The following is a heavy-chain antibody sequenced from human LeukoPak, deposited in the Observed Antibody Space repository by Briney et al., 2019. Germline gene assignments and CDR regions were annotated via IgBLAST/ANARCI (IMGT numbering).Heavy chain of an antibody. CDR1: GGSISSYY. CDR2: ISASGST. CDR3: AKSAAGTADFDY. V-gene: IGHV4-4*07. D-gene: IGHD1-1*01. Sequence: SETLSLTCTVSGGSISSYYWSWIRQPAGKGLEWIGRISASGSTNYNPSLQSRVTISVDTSKNQFSLKVSSVTAADTAVYYCAKSAAGTADFDYWGQGTLVTVSS. J-gene: IGHJ4*02.